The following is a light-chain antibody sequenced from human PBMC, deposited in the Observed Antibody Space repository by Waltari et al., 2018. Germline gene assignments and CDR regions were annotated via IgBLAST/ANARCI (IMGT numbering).Light chain of an antibody. Sequence: DIVMTQSPDSLAVSLGERATLNCKSSQSVLYSSNINNYLGCYQQKPGQPPKLLIYWASTRQSGVPDRFSGRGSGTDFTLTISSLQAEYVAVYYCQQYYNTPWTFGQGPAVEIK. V-gene: IGKV4-1*01. CDR2: WAS. J-gene: IGKJ1*01. CDR3: QQYYNTPWT. CDR1: QSVLYSSNINNY.